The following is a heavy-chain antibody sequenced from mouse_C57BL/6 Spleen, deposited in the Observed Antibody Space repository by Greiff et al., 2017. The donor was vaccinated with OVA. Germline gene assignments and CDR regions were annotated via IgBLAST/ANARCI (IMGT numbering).Heavy chain of an antibody. CDR3: ARALLYDGNHLPFAY. D-gene: IGHD2-1*01. J-gene: IGHJ3*01. CDR2: ISSGSSTI. Sequence: EVTLMESGGGLVKPGGSLKLSCAASGFTFSDYGMHWVRQAPEKGLEWVAYISSGSSTIYYADTVKGRFTISRDNAKNTLFLQMTSLRSEDTAMYYCARALLYDGNHLPFAYWGQGTLVTVSA. V-gene: IGHV5-17*01. CDR1: GFTFSDYG.